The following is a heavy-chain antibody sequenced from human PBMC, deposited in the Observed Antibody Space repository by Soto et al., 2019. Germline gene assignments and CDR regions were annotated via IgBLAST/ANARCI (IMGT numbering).Heavy chain of an antibody. CDR2: ISGSGGST. V-gene: IGHV3-23*01. J-gene: IGHJ4*02. CDR3: AKVGVVVAALY. CDR1: GFTFSSYA. Sequence: EVQLLESGGGLVQPGGSLRLSCAASGFTFSSYAMSWVRQAPGKGLEWVSAISGSGGSTYYADSVKGRFTISRDNSKNTRSLQMTMLRAADAAVYYCAKVGVVVAALYWGQGTLVTVSS. D-gene: IGHD2-15*01.